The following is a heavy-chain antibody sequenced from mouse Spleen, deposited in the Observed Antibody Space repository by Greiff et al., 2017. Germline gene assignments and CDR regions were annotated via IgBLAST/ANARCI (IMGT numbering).Heavy chain of an antibody. CDR2: ISSGSSTI. D-gene: IGHD2-1*01. J-gene: IGHJ2*01. V-gene: IGHV5-17*01. CDR1: GFTFSDYG. CDR3: AGGNPYYFDY. Sequence: EVQRVESGGGLVKPGGSLKLSCAASGFTFSDYGMHWVRQAPEKGLEWVAYISSGSSTIYYADTVKGRFTISRDNAKNTLFLQMTSLRSEDTAMYYCAGGNPYYFDYWGQGTTLTVSS.